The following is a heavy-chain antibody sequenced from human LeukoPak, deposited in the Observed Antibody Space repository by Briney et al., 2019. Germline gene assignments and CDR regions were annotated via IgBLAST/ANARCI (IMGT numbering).Heavy chain of an antibody. D-gene: IGHD3-3*01. Sequence: GGSLRLSCAASGFTFSSYWMTWVRQAPGKGLEWVGFIRSKTHGGTTEYAASVKGRFSISRDDSKSIAYLQMNSLKTEDAAVYYCTRDGIPETNWSGYYIDYWGQGTLVTVSS. V-gene: IGHV3-49*04. J-gene: IGHJ4*02. CDR2: IRSKTHGGTT. CDR3: TRDGIPETNWSGYYIDY. CDR1: GFTFSSYW.